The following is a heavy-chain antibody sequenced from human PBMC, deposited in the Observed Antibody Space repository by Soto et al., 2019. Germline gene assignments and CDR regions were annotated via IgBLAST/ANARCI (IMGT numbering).Heavy chain of an antibody. J-gene: IGHJ3*02. CDR1: GGSFSGYY. Sequence: PSETLALTCAVYGGSFSGYYWTWIRQPPGTGLEWIGEINHSGSTNYNPSLKSRVTISVATSKNQFSLKLTSVTAADTAVYYCAHDISRQPLDISGQGTMDTGSS. D-gene: IGHD1-1*01. CDR2: INHSGST. V-gene: IGHV4-34*01. CDR3: AHDISRQPLDI.